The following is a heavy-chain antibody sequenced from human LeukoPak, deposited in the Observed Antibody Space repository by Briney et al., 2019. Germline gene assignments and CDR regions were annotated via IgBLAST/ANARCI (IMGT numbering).Heavy chain of an antibody. CDR3: ATDLIHSYGSAFGY. CDR2: IYYSGST. J-gene: IGHJ4*02. V-gene: IGHV4-59*01. D-gene: IGHD5-18*01. CDR1: GGSISSYY. Sequence: SETLSLTCTVSGGSISSYYWSWIRQPPGKGLEWIGYIYYSGSTNYNPSLKSRVTISVDTSKNQFSLKLTSVTAADTAVYYCATDLIHSYGSAFGYWGQGTLVTVSS.